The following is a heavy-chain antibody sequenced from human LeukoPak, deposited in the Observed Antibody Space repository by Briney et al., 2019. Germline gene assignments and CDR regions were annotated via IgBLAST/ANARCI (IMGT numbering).Heavy chain of an antibody. V-gene: IGHV3-33*01. CDR1: GFSLSAYG. J-gene: IGHJ4*02. Sequence: GRSLRLSCAAPGFSLSAYGVHWVRQAPGKGLEWVAVIWYDGTSKDYADSVKGRFTFSRDNSKNTLYLQMNSLTVEDTAVYYCARSQSSSLIDYWGQGTLVTVSS. CDR3: ARSQSSSLIDY. D-gene: IGHD6-13*01. CDR2: IWYDGTSK.